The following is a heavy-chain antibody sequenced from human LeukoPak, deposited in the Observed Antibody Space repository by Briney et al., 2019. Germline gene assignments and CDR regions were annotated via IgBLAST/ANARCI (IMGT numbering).Heavy chain of an antibody. CDR3: ARDRGGSGSYYMSWFDP. J-gene: IGHJ5*02. V-gene: IGHV1-18*01. CDR1: GYTFTSYG. Sequence: GASVKVSCKASGYTFTSYGISWVRQAPGQGLEWMGWTSAYNGNTNYAQKLQGRVTMTTDTSTSTAYMELRSLRSDDTAVYYCARDRGGSGSYYMSWFDPWGQGTLVTVSS. D-gene: IGHD3-10*01. CDR2: TSAYNGNT.